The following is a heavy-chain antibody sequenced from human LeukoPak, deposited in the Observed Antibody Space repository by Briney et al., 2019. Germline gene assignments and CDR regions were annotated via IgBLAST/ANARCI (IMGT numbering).Heavy chain of an antibody. CDR3: ARGGIMGYYYYMDV. D-gene: IGHD1-14*01. CDR1: GGSISSGSYY. J-gene: IGHJ6*03. V-gene: IGHV4-61*02. CDR2: IYTSGST. Sequence: SQTLSLTCTVSGGSISSGSYYWSWIRQPAGKGLEWIGRIYTSGSTNYNPSLKSRVTISVDTSKNQFSLKLSSVTAADTAVYYCARGGIMGYYYYMDVWGKGTTVTVSS.